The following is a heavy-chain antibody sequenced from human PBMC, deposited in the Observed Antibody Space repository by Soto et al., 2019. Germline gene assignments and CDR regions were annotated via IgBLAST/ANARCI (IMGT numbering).Heavy chain of an antibody. Sequence: PGESLKISCKGSGYSFTSYWIGWVRPMPGKGLEWMGILYRVRDETRYSPSFQGQVTISAAKSISTAYLQWSSLKASDTAMYYCARRGMDEGDLHFDYWGQGTLVTVSS. CDR3: ARRGMDEGDLHFDY. D-gene: IGHD2-21*02. V-gene: IGHV5-51*01. CDR2: LYRVRDET. J-gene: IGHJ4*02. CDR1: GYSFTSYW.